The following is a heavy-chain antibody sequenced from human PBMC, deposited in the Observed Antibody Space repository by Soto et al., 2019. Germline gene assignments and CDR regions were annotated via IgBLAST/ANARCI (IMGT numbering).Heavy chain of an antibody. CDR3: ARQGSNDILTGYSHNWFDP. J-gene: IGHJ5*02. V-gene: IGHV4-39*01. CDR2: IYYSGST. Sequence: SETPSLTCTVSGGSISSSSYYWCWILQPPGKGLEWIGSIYYSGSTYYNPSLKSRVTISVDTSKNQFSLKLSSVTAADTAVYYCARQGSNDILTGYSHNWFDPWGQGTLVTGSS. D-gene: IGHD3-9*01. CDR1: GGSISSSSYY.